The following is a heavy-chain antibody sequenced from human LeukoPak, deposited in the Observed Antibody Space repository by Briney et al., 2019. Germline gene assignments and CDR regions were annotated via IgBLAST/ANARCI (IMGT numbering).Heavy chain of an antibody. CDR2: IHNSDTT. D-gene: IGHD5/OR15-5a*01. CDR1: GGFISTYY. V-gene: IGHV4-59*08. J-gene: IGHJ4*02. CDR3: ARAPVLYHFDS. Sequence: SATLSLTCTVSGGFISTYYWSWVRQSPDKGLEWIGYIHNSDTTDYNPPLRSRVTISVDTSKNQFSLMLSSVTASDTAVYYCARAPVLYHFDSWGQGTLVTVSS.